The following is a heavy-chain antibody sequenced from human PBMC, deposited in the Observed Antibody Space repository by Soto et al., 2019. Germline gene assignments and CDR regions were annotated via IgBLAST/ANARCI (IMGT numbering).Heavy chain of an antibody. CDR1: GVTVSSNH. J-gene: IGHJ4*02. V-gene: IGHV3-53*04. CDR3: LRGRYGSQIH. Sequence: PGGSLRLSCAVSGVTVSSNHINWVRQAPGKGLEWVSLLYSGGATHYAASVKGRFTISSHSSQNTLFLQMNSLRTEDTATYYCLRGRYGSQIHWGQGTKDTVSS. D-gene: IGHD3-10*01. CDR2: LYSGGAT.